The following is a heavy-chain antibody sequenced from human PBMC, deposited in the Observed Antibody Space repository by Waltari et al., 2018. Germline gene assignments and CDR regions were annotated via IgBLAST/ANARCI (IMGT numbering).Heavy chain of an antibody. D-gene: IGHD6-19*01. V-gene: IGHV3-30-3*01. J-gene: IGHJ4*02. Sequence: QVQLVESGGGVVQPGRSLRLSCAASGFTFSSYAMHWARKGPGKGLGWVAVISDEGSNKYYADSVKGRFTISRDNSKNTLYLQMNSLRAEDTAVYYCARDYSSGSFDYWGQGTLVTVSS. CDR3: ARDYSSGSFDY. CDR1: GFTFSSYA. CDR2: ISDEGSNK.